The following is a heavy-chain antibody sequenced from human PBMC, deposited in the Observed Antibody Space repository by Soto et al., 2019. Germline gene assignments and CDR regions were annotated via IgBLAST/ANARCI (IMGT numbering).Heavy chain of an antibody. J-gene: IGHJ6*03. D-gene: IGHD3-10*01. Sequence: GSLRLSCAASGFSLSSDAMTWVRQAPGKGLEWVSAITGGGDSTSYADSVKGRFTISRDSSKDTLYLQMDSLRADDTAVYYCAKANRGSGSYSHYYYMDVWGKGTTVTVSS. CDR1: GFSLSSDA. V-gene: IGHV3-23*01. CDR3: AKANRGSGSYSHYYYMDV. CDR2: ITGGGDST.